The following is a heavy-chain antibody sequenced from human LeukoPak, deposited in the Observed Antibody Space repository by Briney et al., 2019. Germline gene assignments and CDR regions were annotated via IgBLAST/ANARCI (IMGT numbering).Heavy chain of an antibody. V-gene: IGHV4-34*01. CDR2: INHSGST. Sequence: SETLSLTCAVYGGSFSGYYWSWIRQPPGKGLEWIGEINHSGSTDYNPSLKSRVTISVDTSKNQFSLKLSSVTAADTAVYYCARTSIYYDSSGYRSWGQGTLVTVSS. D-gene: IGHD3-22*01. CDR1: GGSFSGYY. CDR3: ARTSIYYDSSGYRS. J-gene: IGHJ5*02.